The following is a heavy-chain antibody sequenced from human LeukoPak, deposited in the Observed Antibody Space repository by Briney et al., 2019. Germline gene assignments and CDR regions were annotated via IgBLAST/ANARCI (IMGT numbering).Heavy chain of an antibody. V-gene: IGHV3-23*01. CDR3: AKRAGAYCSSTSCFTDY. D-gene: IGHD2-2*01. J-gene: IGHJ4*02. CDR2: IIGSGDST. CDR1: GFTFSNYA. Sequence: GGSLRLSCAASGFTFSNYAMTWVRQAPGKGLEWVSSIIGSGDSTYNADSVKGRFTISRDNSKNTLYLQMNSLRAEETAVYYCAKRAGAYCSSTSCFTDYWGQGTLVTVSS.